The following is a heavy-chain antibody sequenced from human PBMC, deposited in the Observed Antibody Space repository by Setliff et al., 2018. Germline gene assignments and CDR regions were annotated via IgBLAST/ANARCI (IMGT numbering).Heavy chain of an antibody. D-gene: IGHD6-6*01. Sequence: PGGSLRLSCAASGSTFSSYWMSWVRQAPGKGLEWVANIKQDGSEKYYVDSVKGRFTISRDNAKNSLYLQMNSLRAEDTAVYYCARGSSSYDYWGQGTLVTVSS. J-gene: IGHJ4*02. V-gene: IGHV3-7*01. CDR3: ARGSSSYDY. CDR2: IKQDGSEK. CDR1: GSTFSSYW.